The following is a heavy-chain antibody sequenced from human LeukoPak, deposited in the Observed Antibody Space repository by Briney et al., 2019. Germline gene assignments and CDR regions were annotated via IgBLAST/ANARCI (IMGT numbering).Heavy chain of an antibody. V-gene: IGHV3-11*01. CDR1: GFPFSDYF. D-gene: IGHD5-12*01. CDR3: AIYPTHIRYIVATM. CDR2: ISSSGSTI. J-gene: IGHJ4*02. Sequence: PGGSLRLSCAASGFPFSDYFMSWIRQAPGKGLEWVSYISSSGSTIYYADSVKGRFTISRDNAKNSLYLQMNSLRAEDTAVYYCAIYPTHIRYIVATMWGQGTLVTVSS.